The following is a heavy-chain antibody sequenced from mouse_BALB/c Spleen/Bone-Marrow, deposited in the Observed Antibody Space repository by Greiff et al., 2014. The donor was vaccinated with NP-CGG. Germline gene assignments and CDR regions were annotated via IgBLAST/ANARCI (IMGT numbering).Heavy chain of an antibody. CDR3: AIVGVGVMAC. Sequence: EVQLQQSGAELVKPGASVKLSCTVSGFHIKDTYMHWVKQRPEQGLEWIGRIDPASGNTKYDPKFQGKATITADTSSNTAYLQLSSLTSEDTAVYYCAIVGVGVMACWGQGTSVTVSS. CDR2: IDPASGNT. V-gene: IGHV14-3*02. CDR1: GFHIKDTY. J-gene: IGHJ4*01.